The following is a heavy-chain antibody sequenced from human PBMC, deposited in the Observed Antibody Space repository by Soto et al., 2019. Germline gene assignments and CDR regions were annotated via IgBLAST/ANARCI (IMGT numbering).Heavy chain of an antibody. V-gene: IGHV3-23*01. CDR1: GITFTAYA. CDR2: ISGSGGST. Sequence: EVQLLASGGGLVQPGGSLSLSCAASGITFTAYAMSWVRQAPGKGQEWVSSISGSGGSTYYADSVKGRLTISRDNSTNTLYLQMNSLRAEDTAVYYCATIIIPAATNFYWGQGTLVTVSS. J-gene: IGHJ4*02. D-gene: IGHD2-2*01. CDR3: ATIIIPAATNFY.